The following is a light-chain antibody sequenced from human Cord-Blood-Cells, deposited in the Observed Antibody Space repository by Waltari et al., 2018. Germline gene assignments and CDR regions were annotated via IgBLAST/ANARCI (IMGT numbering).Light chain of an antibody. CDR2: DAP. Sequence: IQMTQSPSPLSASVGDRVTITCQASQDISNYLNWYQQKPGKAPKLLIYDAPNLETGVPSRFSGSGSGTDFTFTISSLQPEDIATYYCQQYDNLWTFGQGTKVEIK. CDR1: QDISNY. J-gene: IGKJ1*01. V-gene: IGKV1-33*01. CDR3: QQYDNLWT.